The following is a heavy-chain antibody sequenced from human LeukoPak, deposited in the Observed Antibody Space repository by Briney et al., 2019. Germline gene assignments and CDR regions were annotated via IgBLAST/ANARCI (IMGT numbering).Heavy chain of an antibody. CDR2: ISGSGGST. J-gene: IGHJ1*01. V-gene: IGHV3-23*01. D-gene: IGHD6-13*01. CDR3: AKRIAAAPLCFQH. CDR1: GFTFSSDV. Sequence: GVMTLSCGAFGFTFSSDVMSWVRESAGKGVGWVSAISGSGGSTYYADSVQCGFTISRDNTKTALYVHINSLRADDTAWYDSAKRIAAAPLCFQHWGQSTLVTVSS.